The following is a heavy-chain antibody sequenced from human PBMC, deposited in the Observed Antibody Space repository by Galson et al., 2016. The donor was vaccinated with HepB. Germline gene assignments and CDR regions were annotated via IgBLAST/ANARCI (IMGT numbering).Heavy chain of an antibody. V-gene: IGHV3-7*01. D-gene: IGHD6-25*01. J-gene: IGHJ4*02. CDR3: ASAPAATESDY. CDR2: IKQDGSEK. CDR1: GFTFSGYW. Sequence: SLRLSCAASGFTFSGYWMTWVRQAPGKGLEWVANIKQDGSEKNYVDSVKGRFTISRDNAKNLVYLQMNSLRAEDTARYYCASAPAATESDYWGKGALVTVSP.